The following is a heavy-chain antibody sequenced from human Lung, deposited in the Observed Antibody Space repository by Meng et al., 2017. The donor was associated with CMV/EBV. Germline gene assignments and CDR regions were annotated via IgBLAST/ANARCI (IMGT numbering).Heavy chain of an antibody. J-gene: IGHJ6*02. Sequence: GEXXKISCKSSGYRFNDYWIGWVRQMPGKGLEWMGIIDPSDSDTRYSPSFEGQVTISADNSITTAYLQWSSLKASDTAIYYCARPRVYGFFFQGLDVWGQGNXV. CDR2: IDPSDSDT. CDR3: ARPRVYGFFFQGLDV. V-gene: IGHV5-51*01. CDR1: GYRFNDYW. D-gene: IGHD2-8*01.